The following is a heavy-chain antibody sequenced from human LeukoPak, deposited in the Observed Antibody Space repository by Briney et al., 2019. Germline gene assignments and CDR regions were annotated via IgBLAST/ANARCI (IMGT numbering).Heavy chain of an antibody. D-gene: IGHD5-18*01. CDR2: INPNSGGT. CDR3: ARDLEQLWLRGDYYYYYMDV. J-gene: IGHJ6*03. V-gene: IGHV1-2*02. Sequence: ASVKVSCKASGYTFTGYYMHWVRQAPGQGLEWMGWINPNSGGTNYAQKFQGRVTMTRDTSISTAYMELSRLRSDDTAVYYCARDLEQLWLRGDYYYYYMDVWGKGTTVTISS. CDR1: GYTFTGYY.